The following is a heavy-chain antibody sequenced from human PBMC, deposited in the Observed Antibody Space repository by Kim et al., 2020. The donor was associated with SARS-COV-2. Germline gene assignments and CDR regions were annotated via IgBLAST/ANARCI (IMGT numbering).Heavy chain of an antibody. CDR2: IDPGLSYT. Sequence: GESLKISCKVSGYNFDDYRITWVRQMSGKGLEWVGSIDPGLSYTKYMPSFQGHVTVSVDKSINTAYLQWSGLKASDTAIYYCARARYSLYYGSDVWGQGTTVTVSS. CDR3: ARARYSLYYGSDV. CDR1: GYNFDDYR. J-gene: IGHJ6*02. V-gene: IGHV5-10-1*01. D-gene: IGHD5-12*01.